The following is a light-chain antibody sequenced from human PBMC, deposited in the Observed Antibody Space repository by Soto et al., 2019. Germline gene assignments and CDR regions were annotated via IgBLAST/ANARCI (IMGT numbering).Light chain of an antibody. CDR1: QAIRTE. CDR2: GTF. Sequence: AIQMTQSPSSLSASVGDRVTITCRASQAIRTELGWYQQKPGKAPKLLIYGTFILQSGVPSRFSGSGSGTDFTLTISSLQPEDFATYYCLQDYNYPRTFGQGTKVEIK. V-gene: IGKV1-6*01. J-gene: IGKJ1*01. CDR3: LQDYNYPRT.